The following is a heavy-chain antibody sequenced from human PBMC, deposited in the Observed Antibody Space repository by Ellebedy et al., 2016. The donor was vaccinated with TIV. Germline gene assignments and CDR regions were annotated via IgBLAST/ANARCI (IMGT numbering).Heavy chain of an antibody. D-gene: IGHD4-23*01. CDR2: IYYIGIT. J-gene: IGHJ4*02. Sequence: MPGGSLRLSCNVSGGSLSTFYWSWIRQPPGKGLEFIGYIYYIGITNYNPSLESRVAISIDTSENQFSLRLSSVTAADTAVYYCAAYYGGRFDYWGQGTLVTVSS. CDR3: AAYYGGRFDY. V-gene: IGHV4-59*01. CDR1: GGSLSTFY.